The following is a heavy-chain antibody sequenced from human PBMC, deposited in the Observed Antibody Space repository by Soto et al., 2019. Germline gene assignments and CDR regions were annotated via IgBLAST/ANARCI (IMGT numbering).Heavy chain of an antibody. CDR1: GYTLTELS. J-gene: IGHJ4*02. CDR3: ATADYDSSGYYYAY. CDR2: FDPEDGET. V-gene: IGHV1-24*01. D-gene: IGHD3-22*01. Sequence: SVKVSCKVSGYTLTELSMHWVRQAPGKGLEWMGGFDPEDGETIYAQKFQGRVTMTEDTSTDTAYMELSSLRSEDTAVYYCATADYDSSGYYYAYWGQGTLVTVSS.